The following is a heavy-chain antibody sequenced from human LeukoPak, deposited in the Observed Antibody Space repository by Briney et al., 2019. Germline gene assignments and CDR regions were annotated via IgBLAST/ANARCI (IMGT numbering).Heavy chain of an antibody. D-gene: IGHD6-13*01. Sequence: PGGSLRLSCAASGFIFSSYWMHWVRRARGKGVVWVSRINSDGSSTSYADSVKGRFTISRDNAKNSLYLQMNSLRAEDTAVYYCARLYSSSWFCDYWGQGTLVTVSS. CDR1: GFIFSSYW. CDR2: INSDGSST. J-gene: IGHJ4*02. V-gene: IGHV3-74*01. CDR3: ARLYSSSWFCDY.